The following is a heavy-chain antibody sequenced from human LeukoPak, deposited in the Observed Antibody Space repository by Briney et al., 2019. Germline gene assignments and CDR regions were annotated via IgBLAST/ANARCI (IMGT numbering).Heavy chain of an antibody. CDR2: IIPIFGTA. J-gene: IGHJ3*02. D-gene: IGHD3-22*01. Sequence: SVKVSCTASGGTFSSYAISWVRHAPGQGLEWMGGIIPIFGTANYAQKLQVRVTITTAESTSTAYMELSSLRSEDTAVYYCASYHSSGYYYDAFDIWGQGTMVTVSS. CDR3: ASYHSSGYYYDAFDI. CDR1: GGTFSSYA. V-gene: IGHV1-69*05.